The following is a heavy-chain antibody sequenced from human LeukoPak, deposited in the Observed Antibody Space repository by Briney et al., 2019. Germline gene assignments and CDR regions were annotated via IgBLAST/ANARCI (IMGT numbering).Heavy chain of an antibody. CDR3: ARDKYGGNSNAFDI. J-gene: IGHJ3*02. Sequence: GGSLRLSCAASGFTFNTYAMSWVRQAPGKGLVWVSRINSDGSSTTYADYVKGRFAISRDNAKNTLYLQMNSLRAEDTAVYYCARDKYGGNSNAFDIWGQGTMVTVSS. V-gene: IGHV3-74*01. D-gene: IGHD4-23*01. CDR1: GFTFNTYA. CDR2: INSDGSST.